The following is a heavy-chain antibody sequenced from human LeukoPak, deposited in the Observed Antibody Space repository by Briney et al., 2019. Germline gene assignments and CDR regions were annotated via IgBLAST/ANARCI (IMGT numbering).Heavy chain of an antibody. Sequence: GGSLRLSCAVSGFYVSSNYLNWVRQAPGKGPEWDSVIYSVGSTYYADSVKGGFTISRDNSKNTLYLQMNSLRAEDTAVYHCARVDSRTAQFDYWGQGTLVTVSS. J-gene: IGHJ4*02. D-gene: IGHD6-13*01. CDR2: IYSVGST. CDR3: ARVDSRTAQFDY. V-gene: IGHV3-66*01. CDR1: GFYVSSNY.